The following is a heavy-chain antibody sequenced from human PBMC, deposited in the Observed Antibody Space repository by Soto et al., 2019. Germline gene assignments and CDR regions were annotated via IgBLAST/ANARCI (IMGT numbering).Heavy chain of an antibody. V-gene: IGHV1-69*04. D-gene: IGHD5-12*01. CDR1: GGTFSNDI. Sequence: SVKVSCKTSGGTFSNDIITWVRQAPGQGLEWMGRIIPLLDIANYAQKIQGRVTITADKSTSTAYMELNSLRSEDTAVYYCARDSPIGSTFSGYDAIDYWGQGTLVTVSS. CDR2: IIPLLDIA. J-gene: IGHJ4*02. CDR3: ARDSPIGSTFSGYDAIDY.